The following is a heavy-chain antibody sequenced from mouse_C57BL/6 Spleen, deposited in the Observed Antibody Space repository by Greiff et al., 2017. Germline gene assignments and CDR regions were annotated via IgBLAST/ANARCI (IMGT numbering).Heavy chain of an antibody. Sequence: EVNVVESEGGLVQPGSSMKLSCTASGFTFSDYYMAWVRQVPEKGLEWVANINYDGSSTYYLDSLKSRFIISRDNAKNILYLQMSSLKSEDTATYYYARALYDYDGAWFAYWGQGTLVTVSA. D-gene: IGHD2-4*01. CDR3: ARALYDYDGAWFAY. V-gene: IGHV5-16*01. J-gene: IGHJ3*01. CDR1: GFTFSDYY. CDR2: INYDGSST.